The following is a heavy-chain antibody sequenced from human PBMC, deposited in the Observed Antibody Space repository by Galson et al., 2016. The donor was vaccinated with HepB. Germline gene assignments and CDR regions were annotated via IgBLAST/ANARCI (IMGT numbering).Heavy chain of an antibody. CDR1: GFTFSSDS. CDR3: ARDPSGSLDY. Sequence: SLRLSCAASGFTFSSDSMNWVRQAPGKGLEWVSGISSSSDNKVYAESVKGRFTISRDNAKNSLYLQMNSLRAEDTAVYYCARDPSGSLDYWGQGILVTVSS. CDR2: ISSSSDNK. D-gene: IGHD1-26*01. J-gene: IGHJ4*02. V-gene: IGHV3-21*01.